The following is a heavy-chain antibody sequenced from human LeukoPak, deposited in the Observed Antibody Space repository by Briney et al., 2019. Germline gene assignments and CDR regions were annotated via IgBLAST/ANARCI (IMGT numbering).Heavy chain of an antibody. D-gene: IGHD6-19*01. Sequence: GGSLRLSCAASGFSFSSYAMSWVRQAPGKGLEWVSAISGRGGSTYYADSVKGRFTISRDNSKNTLYLQMNSLRAEDTAVYYCAKDRGSGWPQFDYCGQGTLVTVSS. J-gene: IGHJ4*02. CDR3: AKDRGSGWPQFDY. CDR2: ISGRGGST. CDR1: GFSFSSYA. V-gene: IGHV3-23*01.